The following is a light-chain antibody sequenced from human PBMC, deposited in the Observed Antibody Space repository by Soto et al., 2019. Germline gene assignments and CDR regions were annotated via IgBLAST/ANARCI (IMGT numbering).Light chain of an antibody. J-gene: IGKJ1*01. Sequence: DIQMTQSPSTLSGSVGDRVTITCRASQTISSWLAWYQQKPGKAPKLLIYKASTLKSGVPSRFSGSGSGTEFTLTNSSLQPNDFATYYCQHYNSYSEAFGQGTQVERK. V-gene: IGKV1-5*03. CDR3: QHYNSYSEA. CDR2: KAS. CDR1: QTISSW.